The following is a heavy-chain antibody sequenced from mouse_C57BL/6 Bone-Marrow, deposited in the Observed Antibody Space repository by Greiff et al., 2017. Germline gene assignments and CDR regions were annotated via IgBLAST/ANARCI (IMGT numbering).Heavy chain of an antibody. J-gene: IGHJ4*01. D-gene: IGHD1-1*01. CDR3: AREKITTVVAPMDY. Sequence: EVMLVESGGGLVKPGGSLKLSCAASGFTFSSYAMSWVRQTPEKRLEWVATISDGGSYIYYPDNVKGRFTISRDNAKNNLYLQMSHLKSEDTAMYYCAREKITTVVAPMDYWGQGTSVTVSS. CDR2: ISDGGSYI. V-gene: IGHV5-4*01. CDR1: GFTFSSYA.